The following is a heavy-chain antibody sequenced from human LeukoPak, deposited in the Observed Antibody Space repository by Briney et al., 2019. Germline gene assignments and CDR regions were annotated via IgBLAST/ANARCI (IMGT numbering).Heavy chain of an antibody. J-gene: IGHJ4*02. CDR3: ARDLYVNYYGSGFFDY. CDR1: GYTFTGYY. CDR2: INPNSGGT. Sequence: ASVKVSCKASGYTFTGYYMHWVRQAPGQGLEWMGWINPNSGGTNYAQKFQGRVTMTRDTSISTAYTELSRLRSDDTAVYYCARDLYVNYYGSGFFDYWGRGTLVTVTS. V-gene: IGHV1-2*02. D-gene: IGHD3-10*01.